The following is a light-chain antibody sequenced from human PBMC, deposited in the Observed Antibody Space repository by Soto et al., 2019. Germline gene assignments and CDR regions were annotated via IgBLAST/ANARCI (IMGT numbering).Light chain of an antibody. J-gene: IGKJ4*01. Sequence: EIVLTQSPATLSLSPGERATLSCRASQSVRNYLAWYQQKPGQAPRLLIYEASNRATGIPGRFSSSGSCTCFTLTISSLGAEDFAFYYCQQRSNWLTFGGGTKVEIK. V-gene: IGKV3-11*01. CDR3: QQRSNWLT. CDR1: QSVRNY. CDR2: EAS.